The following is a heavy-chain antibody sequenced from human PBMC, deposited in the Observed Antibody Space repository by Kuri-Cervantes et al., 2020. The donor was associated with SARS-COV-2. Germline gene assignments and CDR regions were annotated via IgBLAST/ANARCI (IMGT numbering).Heavy chain of an antibody. CDR3: ARASDRGWFDP. CDR2: INSDGSST. D-gene: IGHD2-21*02. J-gene: IGHJ5*02. Sequence: GESLKISCAASGFTFSSYWMHWVRQAPGKGLVWVSRINSDGSSTSYADSVKGRFTISRDNAKNTLYLQMNSLRAEGTAVYYCARASDRGWFDPWGQGTLVTVSS. CDR1: GFTFSSYW. V-gene: IGHV3-74*01.